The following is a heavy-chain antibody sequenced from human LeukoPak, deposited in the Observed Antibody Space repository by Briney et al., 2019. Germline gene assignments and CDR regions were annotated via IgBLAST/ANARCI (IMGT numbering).Heavy chain of an antibody. CDR1: GFTFSSYW. CDR3: ARKYYYDSSGYYEAGDAFDI. V-gene: IGHV3-7*01. Sequence: GGSLRLSCAASGFTFSSYWMSWVRQAPGKGLEWVANIKQDGSEKYYVDSVKGRFTISRDNAKNSPYLQMNSLRAEDTAVYYCARKYYYDSSGYYEAGDAFDIWGQGTMVTVSS. D-gene: IGHD3-22*01. CDR2: IKQDGSEK. J-gene: IGHJ3*02.